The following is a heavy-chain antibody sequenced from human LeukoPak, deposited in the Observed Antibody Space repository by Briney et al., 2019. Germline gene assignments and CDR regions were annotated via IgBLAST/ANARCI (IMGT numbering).Heavy chain of an antibody. CDR3: AKLMDV. CDR1: RYIFANSW. J-gene: IGHJ6*04. V-gene: IGHV5-51*01. Sequence: GESLKISCQGSRYIFANSWIGWVRQVPGKGLEWMGIIYPGDLDVKYSPSFQGQVTISADNSISTAYLQWSSLKASDTAMYYCAKLMDVWGKGTTVTVPS. CDR2: IYPGDLDV. D-gene: IGHD5-24*01.